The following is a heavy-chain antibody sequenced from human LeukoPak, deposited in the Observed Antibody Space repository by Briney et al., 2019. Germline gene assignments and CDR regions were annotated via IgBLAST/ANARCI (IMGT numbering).Heavy chain of an antibody. J-gene: IGHJ4*02. V-gene: IGHV4-39*07. CDR1: GGSISSSSYY. D-gene: IGHD2-21*02. Sequence: PSETLSLTCTVSGGSISSSSYYWGWIRQPPGKGLEWIGSIYYSGSTNYNPSLKSRVTIPVDTSKNQFSLKLSSVTAADTAVYYCAQDRYSMDYWGQGTLVTVSS. CDR3: AQDRYSMDY. CDR2: IYYSGST.